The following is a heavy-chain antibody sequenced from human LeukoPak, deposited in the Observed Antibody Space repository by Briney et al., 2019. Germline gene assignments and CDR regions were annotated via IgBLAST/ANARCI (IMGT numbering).Heavy chain of an antibody. V-gene: IGHV3-53*01. CDR2: IYSGGST. CDR3: ARDWINTAVVLDGY. Sequence: GGSLRLSCAASGFTVSSNHMSWVRQAPGKGLEWVSVIYSGGSTYYADSVKGRFTISRDNSKNTLYLQMNSLRAEDTAVYYCARDWINTAVVLDGYWGQGTLVTVSS. J-gene: IGHJ4*02. D-gene: IGHD5-18*01. CDR1: GFTVSSNH.